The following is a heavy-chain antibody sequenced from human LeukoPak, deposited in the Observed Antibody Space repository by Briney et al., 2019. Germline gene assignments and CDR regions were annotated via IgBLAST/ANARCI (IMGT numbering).Heavy chain of an antibody. Sequence: PSETLSLTCTVSGGSISNYYWNWIRQPAGKGLEWIGRIYTSGSTNYNPSLKSRVTMSVDTSKNQFSLKLNSVTAADTAVYFCARESLEDTYYYYIDVWGKGTTVTVSS. CDR3: ARESLEDTYYYYIDV. J-gene: IGHJ6*03. D-gene: IGHD5-18*01. CDR1: GGSISNYY. V-gene: IGHV4-4*07. CDR2: IYTSGST.